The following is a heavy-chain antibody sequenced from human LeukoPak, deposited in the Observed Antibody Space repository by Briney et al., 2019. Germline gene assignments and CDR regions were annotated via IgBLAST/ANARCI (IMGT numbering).Heavy chain of an antibody. J-gene: IGHJ4*02. CDR2: ISGSGGST. V-gene: IGHV3-23*01. CDR3: AKDQEQWLVLSWNY. CDR1: GGSISSYY. Sequence: ETLSLTCTVSGGSISSYYWSWVRQAPGKGLEWVSAISGSGGSTYYADSVKGRFTISRDNSKNTLYLQMNSLRAEDTAVYYCAKDQEQWLVLSWNYWGQGTLVTVSS. D-gene: IGHD6-19*01.